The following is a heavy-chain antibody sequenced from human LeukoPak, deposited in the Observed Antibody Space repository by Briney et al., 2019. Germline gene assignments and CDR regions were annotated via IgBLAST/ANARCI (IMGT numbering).Heavy chain of an antibody. CDR1: GYTFTGYY. Sequence: ASVTVSCKASGYTFTGYYMHWVRQAPGQGLEWMGWINPNSGGTNYAQKFQGRVTMTRDTSISTAYMELSRLRSDDTAVYYCARAIGDDFWSGYYYYFDYWGQGTLVTVSS. J-gene: IGHJ4*02. CDR2: INPNSGGT. D-gene: IGHD3-3*01. CDR3: ARAIGDDFWSGYYYYFDY. V-gene: IGHV1-2*02.